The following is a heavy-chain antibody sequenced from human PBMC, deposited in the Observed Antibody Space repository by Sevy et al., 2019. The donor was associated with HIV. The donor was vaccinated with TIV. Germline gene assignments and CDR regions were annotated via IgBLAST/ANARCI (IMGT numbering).Heavy chain of an antibody. CDR3: ARVPPLIHDGQNY. V-gene: IGHV1-2*06. CDR1: GYTFTGYY. Sequence: ASVKVSCKASGYTFTGYYIHWIRQAPGQGLEWMGRINPNSGGTNYAQKFQGRVTMTRETSISTVYMELTRLTSDDTSVYYCARVPPLIHDGQNYWGQGTLVTVSS. CDR2: INPNSGGT. D-gene: IGHD1-1*01. J-gene: IGHJ4*02.